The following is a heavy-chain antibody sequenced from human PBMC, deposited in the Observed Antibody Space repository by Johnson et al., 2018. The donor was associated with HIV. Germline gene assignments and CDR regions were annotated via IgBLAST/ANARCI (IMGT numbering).Heavy chain of an antibody. CDR2: ISGSGGST. Sequence: LEWVSAISGSGGSTYYADSVKGRFTISRDNSKNTLYLQMNSLRAEDTAVYYCAKDLSGYSYGYGAFDIWGQGTMVTVSS. V-gene: IGHV3-23*01. D-gene: IGHD5-18*01. CDR3: AKDLSGYSYGYGAFDI. J-gene: IGHJ3*02.